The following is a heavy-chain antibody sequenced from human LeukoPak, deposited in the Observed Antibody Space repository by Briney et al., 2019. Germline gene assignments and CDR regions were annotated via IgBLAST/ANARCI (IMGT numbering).Heavy chain of an antibody. D-gene: IGHD3-3*01. V-gene: IGHV3-66*01. Sequence: GGSLRLSCAASGFTVSSNYMSWVRQAPGKGLEWVSVIYSGGSTYYADSVKGRFTISRDNSKNTLYLQMNSLRAEDTAVYYCAKDRALYDFWSGYYGDYWGQGTLVTVSS. CDR1: GFTVSSNY. CDR2: IYSGGST. CDR3: AKDRALYDFWSGYYGDY. J-gene: IGHJ4*02.